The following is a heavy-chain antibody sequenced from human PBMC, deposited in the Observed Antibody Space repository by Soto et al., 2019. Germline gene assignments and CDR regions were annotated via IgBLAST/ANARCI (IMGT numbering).Heavy chain of an antibody. J-gene: IGHJ4*02. CDR3: VPSHTSGYYVDY. D-gene: IGHD3-22*01. Sequence: EVQLVESGGGLVQPGGSLRLSCAASGFTFSSYWMHWVRQAPRNGLVWVSRIDSDGSRTNYADSVKGRFTISRDNAKNTLYLQMNSLRAEDRAVYYCVPSHTSGYYVDYWGQGTLVTVSS. V-gene: IGHV3-74*01. CDR1: GFTFSSYW. CDR2: IDSDGSRT.